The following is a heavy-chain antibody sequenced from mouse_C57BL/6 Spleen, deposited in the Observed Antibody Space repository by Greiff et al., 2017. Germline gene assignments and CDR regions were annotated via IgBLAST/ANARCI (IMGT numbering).Heavy chain of an antibody. CDR3: TTRLFDC. Sequence: EVQLVESGPELVKPGASVKISCKASGYSFTDYNMNWVKQSTGKSLEWIGVINPNYGSTSYTQKFKGRATLTVDKSSSTAYMQLNSLTSEDSAVYYCTTRLFDCWGQGTTLTVSS. CDR1: GYSFTDYN. J-gene: IGHJ2*01. CDR2: INPNYGST. V-gene: IGHV1-39*01. D-gene: IGHD1-2*01.